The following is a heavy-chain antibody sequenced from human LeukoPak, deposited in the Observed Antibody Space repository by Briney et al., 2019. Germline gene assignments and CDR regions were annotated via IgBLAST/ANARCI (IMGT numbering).Heavy chain of an antibody. CDR3: ARGPGLRCSGGSCYFDN. J-gene: IGHJ4*02. V-gene: IGHV1-8*01. CDR1: GYMFTSYD. D-gene: IGHD2-15*01. CDR2: MNPNSGNT. Sequence: ASVKVSCKASGYMFTSYDINWVRQATGQGLEWLGWMNPNSGNTGYVQKFQGRVAMTRNTSISTAYMELSSLRSEDTAVYYCARGPGLRCSGGSCYFDNWGQGTLVTVSS.